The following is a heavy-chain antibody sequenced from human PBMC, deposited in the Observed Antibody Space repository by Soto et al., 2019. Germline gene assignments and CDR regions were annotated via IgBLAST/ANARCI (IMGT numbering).Heavy chain of an antibody. Sequence: SETLSLTCTVSGDSISSDYYHWTWIRQSPGKGLEWIGYIHHSGSILYNPSLKSRVTISVDTSKNQFSLHLTSVTAADTAVYFCAREDDGGDILYVWGQGSSVTVSS. J-gene: IGHJ6*02. V-gene: IGHV4-30-4*08. D-gene: IGHD2-21*02. CDR1: GDSISSDYYH. CDR3: AREDDGGDILYV. CDR2: IHHSGSI.